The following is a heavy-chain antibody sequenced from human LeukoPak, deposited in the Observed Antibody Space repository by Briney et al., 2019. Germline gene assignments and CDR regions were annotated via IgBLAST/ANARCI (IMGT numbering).Heavy chain of an antibody. Sequence: SETLSLTCTVSGYSISSGYYWGWIRQPPGKGLEWIGSIYHSGSTYYNPSLKCRVTISVDTSKNQFSLKLSSVTAADTAVYYCARVGGYYDLGGMDVWGQGTTVTVSS. D-gene: IGHD3-22*01. CDR1: GYSISSGYY. V-gene: IGHV4-38-2*02. CDR2: IYHSGST. J-gene: IGHJ6*02. CDR3: ARVGGYYDLGGMDV.